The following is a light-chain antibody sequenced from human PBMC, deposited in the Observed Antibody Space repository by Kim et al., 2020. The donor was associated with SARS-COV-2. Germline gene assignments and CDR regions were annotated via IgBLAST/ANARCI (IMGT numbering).Light chain of an antibody. V-gene: IGKV3-15*01. CDR2: DTS. CDR3: QQYKNWPPWT. J-gene: IGKJ1*01. Sequence: EIVMTQSPATLSVSPGERATLSCRASQSVSSNLAWYQQKPGHAPRLVIYDTSTRATGIPERFSGSGSGTEFTLTISSLQSEDFAIYYCQQYKNWPPWTFGQGTKVEIK. CDR1: QSVSSN.